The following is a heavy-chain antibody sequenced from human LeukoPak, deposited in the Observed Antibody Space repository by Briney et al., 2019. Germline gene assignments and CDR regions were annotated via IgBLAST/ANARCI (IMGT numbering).Heavy chain of an antibody. Sequence: PSETLSLTCTVSGGSITIGAYYWSWIRQLPGEGLEWIGYVYYSGSTYYNPSLKSRLAISVDTSKNQFSLNLSSVTAADTAVYYCARGDGYNTDYWGQGTLVTVSS. CDR1: GGSITIGAYY. CDR3: ARGDGYNTDY. D-gene: IGHD5-24*01. J-gene: IGHJ4*02. CDR2: VYYSGST. V-gene: IGHV4-31*03.